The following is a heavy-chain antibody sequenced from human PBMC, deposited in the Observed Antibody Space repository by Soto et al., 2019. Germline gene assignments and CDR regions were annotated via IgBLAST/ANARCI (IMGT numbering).Heavy chain of an antibody. D-gene: IGHD6-13*01. V-gene: IGHV1-8*01. CDR2: MNPNSGKT. CDR1: GYTFTSYD. CDR3: AIARIAAAGSFDY. Sequence: GASVKVSCKASGYTFTSYDINWVRQATGQGLEWMGWMNPNSGKTGYAQKFQGRDTMTRNTSISTAYMELSSLRSEDTAVYYCAIARIAAAGSFDYWGQGTLVTVSS. J-gene: IGHJ4*02.